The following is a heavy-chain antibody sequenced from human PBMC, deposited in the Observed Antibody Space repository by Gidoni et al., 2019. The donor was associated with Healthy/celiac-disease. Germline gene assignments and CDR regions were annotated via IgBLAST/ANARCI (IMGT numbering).Heavy chain of an antibody. Sequence: EVQLLESGGGLVQPGGSLRLSCAASGFTFRSYAMGWVRQAPGKGLECVSAISGGGGSTYYADSVKGRFTISRDNSKNTLYLQMNSLRAEDTAVYYCAKSGIAAAGARRGGYWGQGTLVTVSS. CDR1: GFTFRSYA. CDR2: ISGGGGST. V-gene: IGHV3-23*01. D-gene: IGHD6-13*01. J-gene: IGHJ4*02. CDR3: AKSGIAAAGARRGGY.